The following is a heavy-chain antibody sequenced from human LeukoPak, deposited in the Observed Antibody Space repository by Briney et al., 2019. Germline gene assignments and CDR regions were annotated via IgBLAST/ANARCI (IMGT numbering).Heavy chain of an antibody. V-gene: IGHV3-11*05. J-gene: IGHJ5*02. CDR3: ARAAITMVRGVYRFDP. Sequence: GGSLRLSCAASGFTFSDYCMSWIRQAPGKGLEWVTYISSSSSYTNYADSVKGRFTISRDNAKNSLYLQMNRLRAEDTAVYYCARAAITMVRGVYRFDPWGQGTLVTVSS. CDR2: ISSSSSYT. CDR1: GFTFSDYC. D-gene: IGHD3-10*01.